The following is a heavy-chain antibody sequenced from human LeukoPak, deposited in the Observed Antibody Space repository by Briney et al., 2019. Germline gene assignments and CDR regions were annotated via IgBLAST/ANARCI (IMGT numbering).Heavy chain of an antibody. V-gene: IGHV1-18*01. J-gene: IGHJ4*02. CDR1: GSSFTNDG. CDR3: ASFLSGVELWFGELFY. D-gene: IGHD3-10*01. CDR2: ISAYNGHR. Sequence: VKGSSKASGSSFTNDGISWVRPAPGQGIAWMGWISAYNGHRNYAQKVPGRDTMTTDTSTSTAYMELRSLSSDDTPVYYCASFLSGVELWFGELFYWGQGPLVTVSS.